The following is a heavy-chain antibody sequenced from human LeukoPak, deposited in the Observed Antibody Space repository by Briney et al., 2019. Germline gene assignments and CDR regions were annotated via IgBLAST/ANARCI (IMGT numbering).Heavy chain of an antibody. D-gene: IGHD1-26*01. CDR1: GGSFSGYY. Sequence: SETLSLTCAVYGGSFSGYYWSWLRQPPGKGLEWIGEINHSGSTNYNPSLKSRVTISVDTSKNQFSLKLSSVTAADTAVYYCARSSRWELLPPLDYWGQGTLVTVSS. V-gene: IGHV4-34*01. J-gene: IGHJ4*02. CDR3: ARSSRWELLPPLDY. CDR2: INHSGST.